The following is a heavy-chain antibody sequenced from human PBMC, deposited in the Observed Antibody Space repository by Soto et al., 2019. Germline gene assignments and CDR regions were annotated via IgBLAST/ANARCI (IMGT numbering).Heavy chain of an antibody. CDR1: GYIFVNYG. V-gene: IGHV1-18*01. CDR3: VMVYNYVTPTPQDV. D-gene: IGHD3-16*01. Sequence: QVQLVQSGDEVKKPGASVKVSCKASGYIFVNYGIAWVRQAPGQGLEWMGWISPYTGNTHSASKVQGRLTMTTDTSTSTAYMDLGSLTSDDTAVDYCVMVYNYVTPTPQDVCGQGTTVTVSS. CDR2: ISPYTGNT. J-gene: IGHJ6*02.